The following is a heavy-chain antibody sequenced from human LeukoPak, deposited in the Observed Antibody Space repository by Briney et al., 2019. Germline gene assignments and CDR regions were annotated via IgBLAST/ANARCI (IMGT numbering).Heavy chain of an antibody. CDR1: GFTFSNYW. J-gene: IGHJ4*02. CDR3: ARVQGSSGPGIFEY. D-gene: IGHD6-19*01. Sequence: GGSLRLSCVASGFTFSNYWMSWVRQAPGKGLEWVANIKQDGSENFYVDSVKGRFTISRDNAKKSLYLQMNSLRVEDTAVYYCARVQGSSGPGIFEYWGQGTLVTVSS. CDR2: IKQDGSEN. V-gene: IGHV3-7*01.